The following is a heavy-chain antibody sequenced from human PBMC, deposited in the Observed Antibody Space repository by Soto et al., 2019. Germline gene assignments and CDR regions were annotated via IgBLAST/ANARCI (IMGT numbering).Heavy chain of an antibody. Sequence: PGGSLRLSCTASGFPFISYGMHWVRQAPGKGLEWVADISYDGSNKYYADSVKGRFTISRDNSKNTLYLQMNSLRAEDTAVYYCAKDGLTGSNYYDYYYMDVWDKGTTVTVSS. CDR3: AKDGLTGSNYYDYYYMDV. D-gene: IGHD3-9*01. CDR1: GFPFISYG. J-gene: IGHJ6*03. V-gene: IGHV3-30*18. CDR2: ISYDGSNK.